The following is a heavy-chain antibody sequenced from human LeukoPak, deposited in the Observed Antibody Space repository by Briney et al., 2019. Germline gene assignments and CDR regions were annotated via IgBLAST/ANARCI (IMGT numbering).Heavy chain of an antibody. CDR1: GFTFSSYW. V-gene: IGHV3-7*01. D-gene: IGHD4-17*01. CDR2: IKQDRSEK. CDR3: AREGAVTTTLPIDY. J-gene: IGHJ4*02. Sequence: GGSLRLSCAASGFTFSSYWMSWVRQAPGKGLGWVANIKQDRSEKYYVDSVKGRFIISRDKAKNSLYLQMNSLRAQNTALYFIAREGAVTTTLPIDYWGQGTLVTVSS.